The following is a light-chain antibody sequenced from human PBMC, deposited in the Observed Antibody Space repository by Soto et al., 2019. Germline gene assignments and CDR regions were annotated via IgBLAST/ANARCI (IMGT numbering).Light chain of an antibody. Sequence: EIVLTQSPATLSLSPGERATLSCRASQTVSSSLAWYQQKPGQAPRLLIYEASNRATGIPARFSGSGSGADFTLTISSLEPEDFAVYYCQQRGNWPWTFGQGTRVDIK. CDR2: EAS. CDR3: QQRGNWPWT. V-gene: IGKV3-11*01. CDR1: QTVSSS. J-gene: IGKJ1*01.